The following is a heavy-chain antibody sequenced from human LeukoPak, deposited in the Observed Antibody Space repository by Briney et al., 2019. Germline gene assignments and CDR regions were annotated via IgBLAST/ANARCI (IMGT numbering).Heavy chain of an antibody. J-gene: IGHJ3*02. V-gene: IGHV4-4*07. D-gene: IGHD2-2*01. CDR2: IYTSGST. Sequence: SSETLSLTCTVSGGSISSYYWSWIRQPAGKGLEWIGRIYTSGSTNYNPSLKSRVTMSVDTSKNQFSLKLSSVTAADTAVYYRAREYCSSTSCLGRNAFDIWGQGTMVTVSS. CDR3: AREYCSSTSCLGRNAFDI. CDR1: GGSISSYY.